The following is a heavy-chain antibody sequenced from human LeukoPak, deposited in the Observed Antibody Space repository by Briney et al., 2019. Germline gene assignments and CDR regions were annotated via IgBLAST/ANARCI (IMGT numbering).Heavy chain of an antibody. CDR2: IIPIFGTA. J-gene: IGHJ2*01. D-gene: IGHD5-12*01. V-gene: IGHV1-69*05. CDR3: ARGVDIVATPYYWYFDL. CDR1: GGTFSSYA. Sequence: GASVKGSCKASGGTFSSYAISWVRQAPGQGLEWMGGIIPIFGTANYAQKFQGRVTITTDESTSTAYMELSSLRSEDTAVYYCARGVDIVATPYYWYFDLWGRGTLVTVSS.